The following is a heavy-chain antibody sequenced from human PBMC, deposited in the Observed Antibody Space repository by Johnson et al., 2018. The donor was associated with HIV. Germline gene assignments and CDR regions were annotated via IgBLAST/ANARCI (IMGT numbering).Heavy chain of an antibody. CDR1: GFTFSSYG. CDR2: ISYGGTNK. D-gene: IGHD3-10*01. V-gene: IGHV3-30*18. J-gene: IGHJ3*02. Sequence: QMQLVESGGGVVQPGRSLRLSCAASGFTFSSYGMHWVRQAPDKGLEWVAAISYGGTNKYYIDSVQGRFTISRDNSKSTLYLQMNSLRVEDTAVYYCVKDRGRPGTPAAFDMWGHGTMVTVSS. CDR3: VKDRGRPGTPAAFDM.